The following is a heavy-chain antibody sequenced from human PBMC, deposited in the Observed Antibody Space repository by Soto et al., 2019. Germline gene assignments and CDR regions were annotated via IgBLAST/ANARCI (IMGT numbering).Heavy chain of an antibody. V-gene: IGHV4-59*01. CDR3: ARSIVVVPAAMYSYYMDV. CDR2: IYYSGST. J-gene: IGHJ6*03. CDR1: GGSISSYY. Sequence: SETLSLTCTVSGGSISSYYWSWIRQPPGKGLEWIGYIYYSGSTNYNPSLKSRVTISVDTSKNQFSLKLSSVTAADTAVYYCARSIVVVPAAMYSYYMDVWGKGTTVTVSS. D-gene: IGHD2-2*01.